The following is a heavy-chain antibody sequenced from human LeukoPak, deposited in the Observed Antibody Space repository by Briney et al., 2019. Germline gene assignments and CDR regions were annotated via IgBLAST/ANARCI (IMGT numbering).Heavy chain of an antibody. CDR3: ARGRWELRFDY. J-gene: IGHJ4*02. V-gene: IGHV4-34*01. D-gene: IGHD1-26*01. CDR1: GGSFSGYY. CDR2: INHSGST. Sequence: SETLSLTCAVYGGSFSGYYWSWIRQPPGKGLEWIGEINHSGSTNYNPSLKSRVTISVDTSENQFSLKLTSVTAADTAVYYCARGRWELRFDYWGQGTLVTVSS.